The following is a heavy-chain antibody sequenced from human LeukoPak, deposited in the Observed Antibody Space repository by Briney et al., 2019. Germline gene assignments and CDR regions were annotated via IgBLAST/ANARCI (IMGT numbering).Heavy chain of an antibody. Sequence: GGSLRLSCAASGFTFSSYWMTWVRQAPGKGLEWVANIKYDGSEKDYMDSVKGRFTISRDNAKNSLYLQMNSLRAEDTAVYYCARDIEAAGLFLDYWGLGTLVTVSS. CDR2: IKYDGSEK. CDR1: GFTFSSYW. J-gene: IGHJ4*02. D-gene: IGHD6-13*01. CDR3: ARDIEAAGLFLDY. V-gene: IGHV3-7*01.